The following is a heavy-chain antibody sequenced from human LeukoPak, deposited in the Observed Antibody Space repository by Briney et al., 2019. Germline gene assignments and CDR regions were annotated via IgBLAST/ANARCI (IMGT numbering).Heavy chain of an antibody. CDR1: GFTFSSYG. J-gene: IGHJ4*02. V-gene: IGHV3-30*03. Sequence: GRSLRLSCAPSGFTFSSYGIHWVRQAPGKGLEWVALISYDGGHKDYADSVKGRFTISRDNAKNTLYLQMNSLRAEDTAVYYCARGEVDTAMGYWGQGTLVTVSS. CDR2: ISYDGGHK. CDR3: ARGEVDTAMGY. D-gene: IGHD5-18*01.